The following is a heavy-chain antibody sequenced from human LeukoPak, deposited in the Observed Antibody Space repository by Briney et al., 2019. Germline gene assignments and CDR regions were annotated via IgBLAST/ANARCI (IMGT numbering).Heavy chain of an antibody. Sequence: GASVKVSCKASGYTFTSYYMHWVRQAPGQGLEWMGIINPSGGSTSYAQKFQGRVTMTRDTSTSTVYMELSSLRSEDTAVYYCARVLAGGLHFNYYYYMDVWGKGTTVTVSS. CDR1: GYTFTSYY. J-gene: IGHJ6*03. V-gene: IGHV1-46*01. D-gene: IGHD4-11*01. CDR2: INPSGGST. CDR3: ARVLAGGLHFNYYYYMDV.